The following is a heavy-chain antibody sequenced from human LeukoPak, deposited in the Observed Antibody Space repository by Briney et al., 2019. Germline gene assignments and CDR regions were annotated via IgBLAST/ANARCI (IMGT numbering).Heavy chain of an antibody. CDR3: ASRKFWGSYRFLDY. J-gene: IGHJ4*02. D-gene: IGHD3-16*02. Sequence: PGGSLRLSCAASGFTFSSYSMNWVRQAPGKGLEWVSSISSSSSYIYYADSVKGRFTISRDNSKNTLYLQMNSLRAEDTAVYYCASRKFWGSYRFLDYWGQGTLVTVSS. CDR1: GFTFSSYS. CDR2: ISSSSSYI. V-gene: IGHV3-21*04.